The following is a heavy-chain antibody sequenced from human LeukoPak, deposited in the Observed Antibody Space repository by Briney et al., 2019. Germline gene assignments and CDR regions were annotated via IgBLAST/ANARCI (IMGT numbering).Heavy chain of an antibody. CDR1: GGSFSGYY. CDR2: INHSGST. CDR3: ARGYCSSTSCYLAKFDP. Sequence: SLTCAVYGGSFSGYYWSWIRQPPGKGLEWIGEINHSGSTNHNPSLTSRVTILVDTSKKQYSWRLSSVTAADTAVYYCARGYCSSTSCYLAKFDPWGQGTLVTVSS. J-gene: IGHJ5*02. V-gene: IGHV4-34*01. D-gene: IGHD2-2*01.